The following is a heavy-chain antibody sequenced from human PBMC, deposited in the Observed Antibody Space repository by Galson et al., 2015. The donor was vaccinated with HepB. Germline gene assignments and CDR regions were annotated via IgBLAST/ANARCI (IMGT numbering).Heavy chain of an antibody. CDR2: ISYDGSKT. D-gene: IGHD6-19*01. CDR1: GFTFNQYA. V-gene: IGHV3-30*03. Sequence: SLRLSCAASGFTFNQYAMHWVRQAPGKGLEWVAVISYDGSKTDYADSVTGRFTISRDNSKNTLYLDANSLRPEDTALYFCARDKYSSGWYYFEYWGQETLVTVSS. J-gene: IGHJ4*02. CDR3: ARDKYSSGWYYFEY.